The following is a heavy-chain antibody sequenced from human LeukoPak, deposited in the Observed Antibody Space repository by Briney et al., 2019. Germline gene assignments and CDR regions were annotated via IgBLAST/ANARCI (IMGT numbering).Heavy chain of an antibody. Sequence: GGSLRLSCAASGFTFSTYGMSWVRQAPGQGLEWVSYISTGSSTMYYADSVKGRFTISRDNVKNSLDLQMNSLRAEDTAMYYCARDGTVAASFDYWGQGTLVTVSS. D-gene: IGHD6-19*01. V-gene: IGHV3-48*01. CDR2: ISTGSSTM. CDR1: GFTFSTYG. CDR3: ARDGTVAASFDY. J-gene: IGHJ4*02.